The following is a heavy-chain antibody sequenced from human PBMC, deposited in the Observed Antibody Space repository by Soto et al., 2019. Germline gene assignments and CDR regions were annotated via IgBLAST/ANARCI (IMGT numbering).Heavy chain of an antibody. CDR1: GFTFSSND. CDR2: ISGGGGRT. J-gene: IGHJ6*03. Sequence: GGSLRLSCAGSGFTFSSNDMTWVRQAPGKGLEWVSCISGGGGRTLYADSVKGRIINSRDNSKNTLYLQMNNLRAEDTAVYYCAKLRGNTYSYSYMDVWGKGTTVTVSS. V-gene: IGHV3-23*01. CDR3: AKLRGNTYSYSYMDV.